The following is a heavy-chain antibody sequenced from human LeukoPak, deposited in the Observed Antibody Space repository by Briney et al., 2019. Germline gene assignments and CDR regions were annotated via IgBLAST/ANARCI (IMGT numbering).Heavy chain of an antibody. CDR1: GFTFSRFT. CDR2: ISSSSSYI. V-gene: IGHV3-21*01. CDR3: ARAAGEMATIRY. D-gene: IGHD5-24*01. J-gene: IGHJ4*02. Sequence: GGSLRLSCAASGFTFSRFTMNWVRQAPGKGLEWVSSISSSSSYIYYADSVKGRFTISRDNAKNSLYLQMNSLRAEDTAVYYCARAAGEMATIRYWGQGTLVTVSS.